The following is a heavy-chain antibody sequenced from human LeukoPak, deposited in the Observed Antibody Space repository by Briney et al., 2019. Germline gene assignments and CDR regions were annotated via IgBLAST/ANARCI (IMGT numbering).Heavy chain of an antibody. Sequence: PGGSLRLSCAASGFTFNLYSMNWVRQAPGKGLEWLSYISSSTTTIYYADSVKGRFTISRDKAKNSLYLQMNSLTADDTAVYYCARGGGYYDSSGDRKDLSLLDYWGQGTLVTVSS. D-gene: IGHD3-22*01. CDR1: GFTFNLYS. V-gene: IGHV3-48*01. CDR3: ARGGGYYDSSGDRKDLSLLDY. CDR2: ISSSTTTI. J-gene: IGHJ4*02.